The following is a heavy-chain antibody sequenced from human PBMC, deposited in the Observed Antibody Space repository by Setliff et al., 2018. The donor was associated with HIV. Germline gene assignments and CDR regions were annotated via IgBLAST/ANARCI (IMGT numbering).Heavy chain of an antibody. CDR1: GGSFSGYY. D-gene: IGHD6-19*01. CDR3: ATHPPYRSAWYMRS. J-gene: IGHJ5*02. Sequence: PSETLSLTCAVYGGSFSGYYWTYIRQPPGKGLEWIGEVNYSGSSNYNPSLKSRVTISVDTSKNQFSLKLSSVTAADTAVYYCATHPPYRSAWYMRSWGQGTLVTVSS. V-gene: IGHV4-34*01. CDR2: VNYSGSS.